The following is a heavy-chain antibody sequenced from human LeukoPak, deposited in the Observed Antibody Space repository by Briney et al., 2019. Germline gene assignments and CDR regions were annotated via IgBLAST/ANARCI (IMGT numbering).Heavy chain of an antibody. D-gene: IGHD6-19*01. CDR1: GFNFSSFS. CDR3: AGDPSRIAVAGGRLDY. J-gene: IGHJ4*02. CDR2: LSYDGSDK. Sequence: GGSLRLSCVASGFNFSSFSMHWVRQAPGKGLEWVAFLSYDGSDKYYADSVMGRFTISRDNSKNTVYLEVNRPTHEDTAVYYCAGDPSRIAVAGGRLDYWGQGTPVIVSS. V-gene: IGHV3-30*04.